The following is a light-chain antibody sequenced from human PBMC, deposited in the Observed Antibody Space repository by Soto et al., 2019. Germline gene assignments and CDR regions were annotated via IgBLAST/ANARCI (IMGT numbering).Light chain of an antibody. J-gene: IGKJ1*01. V-gene: IGKV1-5*03. CDR3: QQHNGYSTWT. CDR2: KAA. Sequence: IHMTESASPPPAGVGGRVTVTWRGSQSISKWLAWYQQKPGKAPKVLIYKAASLESGVPSRFSGSGSGTEFTLTISSLQPEDFATYYCQQHNGYSTWTFGQGTTVDIK. CDR1: QSISKW.